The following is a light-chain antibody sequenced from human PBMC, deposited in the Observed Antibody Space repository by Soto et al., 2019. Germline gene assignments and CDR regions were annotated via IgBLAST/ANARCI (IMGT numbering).Light chain of an antibody. CDR1: NSDVGSYNR. CDR2: EVS. CDR3: VSYTTSGTFVV. J-gene: IGLJ2*01. V-gene: IGLV2-18*02. Sequence: QSVLTQPPSVSGSPGQSVTISCTGTNSDVGSYNRVSWYQQPPGTAPKLMINEVSHRPSGVPDRFSGSKSGNTASLTISGLQAEDEADYYCVSYTTSGTFVVFGGGTQLTVL.